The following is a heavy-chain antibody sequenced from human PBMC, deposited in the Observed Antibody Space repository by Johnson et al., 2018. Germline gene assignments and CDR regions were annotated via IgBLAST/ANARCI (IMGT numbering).Heavy chain of an antibody. V-gene: IGHV3-33*06. CDR3: AKDIDYYDSSDAFDI. CDR1: GFTFSSYG. CDR2: IWYDGSNK. D-gene: IGHD3-22*01. J-gene: IGHJ3*02. Sequence: QVQLVESGGGVVQPGRSLRLSCAASGFTFSSYGMHWVRQAPGKGLEWVAVIWYDGSNKYYADSVKGRFTISRDNSKNTLYLQMNSLRAEDTALYYCAKDIDYYDSSDAFDIWGQGTMVTVSS.